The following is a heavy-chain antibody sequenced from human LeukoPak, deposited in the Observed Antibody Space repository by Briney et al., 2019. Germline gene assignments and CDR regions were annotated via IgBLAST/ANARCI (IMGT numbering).Heavy chain of an antibody. D-gene: IGHD4-17*01. CDR1: GYTFISYD. V-gene: IGHV1-8*02. J-gene: IGHJ6*03. CDR3: ARGHFTTVTPYYMDV. Sequence: GASVKVSCKASGYTFISYDINWVRQATGQGLEWMGWMNPNSGNAGYVQKFQGRVTMTRNTSISTAYMELSSLRSEDTAVYYCARGHFTTVTPYYMDVWGKGTTVTVSS. CDR2: MNPNSGNA.